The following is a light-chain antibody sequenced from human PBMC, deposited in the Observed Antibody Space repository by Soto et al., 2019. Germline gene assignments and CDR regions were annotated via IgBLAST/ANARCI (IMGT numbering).Light chain of an antibody. Sequence: DIQITQSPSTLSASVGDRVTITCRASQSISSWLAWYQQKPGKAPKLLIYDASSLERGVPSRFSGSGSGTEFTLTISSMQPDDFATFYCQQYNGYSRTFGQGTKVDI. CDR1: QSISSW. J-gene: IGKJ1*01. V-gene: IGKV1-5*01. CDR3: QQYNGYSRT. CDR2: DAS.